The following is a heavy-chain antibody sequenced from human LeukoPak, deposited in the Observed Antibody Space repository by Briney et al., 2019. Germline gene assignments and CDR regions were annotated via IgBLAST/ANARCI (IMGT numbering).Heavy chain of an antibody. CDR2: IKSKTDGGTT. CDR1: GFTFSNAW. D-gene: IGHD3-22*01. Sequence: GGSLRLSCAASGFTFSNAWMSWVCQAPGKGLEWVGRIKSKTDGGTTDYAAPVKGRFTISRDDSKNTLYLQMNSLKTEDTAVYYCTGGYYDSSGYSYWGQGTLVTVSS. J-gene: IGHJ4*02. V-gene: IGHV3-15*01. CDR3: TGGYYDSSGYSY.